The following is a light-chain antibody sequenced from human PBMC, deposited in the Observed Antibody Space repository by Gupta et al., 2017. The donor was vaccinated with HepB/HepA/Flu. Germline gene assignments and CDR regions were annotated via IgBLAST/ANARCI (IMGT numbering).Light chain of an antibody. V-gene: IGKV3-11*01. CDR1: QSVTTY. J-gene: IGKJ4*01. CDR2: HAS. Sequence: IVLTQSPATLSLSPGERATLSCRPSQSVTTYLAWYRKKPGQAPSLLIYHASIRATDIPARFSGSGSGTDFTITISSLEPEDFAVYYCQQRRSWLTFGGGTKVEV. CDR3: QQRRSWLT.